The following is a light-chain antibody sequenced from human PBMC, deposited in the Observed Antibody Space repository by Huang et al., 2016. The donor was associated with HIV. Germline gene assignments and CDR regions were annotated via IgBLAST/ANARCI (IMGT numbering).Light chain of an antibody. CDR3: QQYYSTPT. V-gene: IGKV1-NL1*01. Sequence: DIQMTQSPSSLSAFVGDRVTITCRASQGISNSLAWYQQKPGKAPKLLVYTASRRENGVPSRFNGSGSGTDYTLTINTLQPEDFATYHCQQYYSTPTFGRGTKVAVK. J-gene: IGKJ1*01. CDR1: QGISNS. CDR2: TAS.